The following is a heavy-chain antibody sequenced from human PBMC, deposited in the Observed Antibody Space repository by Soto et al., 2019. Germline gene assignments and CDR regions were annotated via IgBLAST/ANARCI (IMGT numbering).Heavy chain of an antibody. V-gene: IGHV3-30-3*01. CDR3: ATAADIVVVPAAMSGVPGLDYYGMDV. CDR1: GFTFSSYA. J-gene: IGHJ6*02. D-gene: IGHD2-2*01. Sequence: QVQLVESGGGVVQPRRSLRLSCAASGFTFSSYAMHWVRQAPGKGLEWVAVISYDGSNKYYADSVKGRFTISRDNSKNTLYLQMNCLRAEDTAVYYCATAADIVVVPAAMSGVPGLDYYGMDVWGQGTTVTVSS. CDR2: ISYDGSNK.